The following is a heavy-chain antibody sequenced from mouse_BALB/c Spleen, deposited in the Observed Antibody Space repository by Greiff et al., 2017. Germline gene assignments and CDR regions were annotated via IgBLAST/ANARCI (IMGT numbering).Heavy chain of an antibody. D-gene: IGHD1-1*02. CDR3: ARGGGNYYAMDY. Sequence: EVHLVESGGGLVKPGGSLKLSCAASGFTFSSYAMSWVRQSPEKRLEWVAEISSGGSYTYYPDTVTGRFTISRDNAKNTLYLEMSSLRSEDTAMYYCARGGGNYYAMDYWGQGTSVTVSS. V-gene: IGHV5-9-4*01. CDR2: ISSGGSYT. CDR1: GFTFSSYA. J-gene: IGHJ4*01.